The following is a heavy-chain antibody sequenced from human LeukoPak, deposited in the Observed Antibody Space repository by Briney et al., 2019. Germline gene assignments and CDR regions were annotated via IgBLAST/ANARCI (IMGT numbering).Heavy chain of an antibody. V-gene: IGHV1-69*06. D-gene: IGHD4-17*01. CDR1: GGTFSSYA. CDR2: IIPIFGTA. J-gene: IGHJ3*02. Sequence: SVKVSCKASGGTFSSYAISWVRQAPGQGLEWMGGIIPIFGTANYAQKFQGRVTITADKSTSTAYMELSSLRSEDTAVYYCAKILVTTTTFDIWGQGTMVTVSS. CDR3: AKILVTTTTFDI.